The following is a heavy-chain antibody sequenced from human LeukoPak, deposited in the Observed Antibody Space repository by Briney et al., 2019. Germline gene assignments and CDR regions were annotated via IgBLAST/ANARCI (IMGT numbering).Heavy chain of an antibody. D-gene: IGHD2-2*01. CDR2: ISSSSSYI. Sequence: GGCRRLSCAASGFTFSSYSMNWVRQAPGKGLEWVSSISSSSSYIYYADSVKGRFTISRDNAKNSLYLQMNSLRAEDTAVYYCARESCSSTSCYYYYGMDVWGQGTTVTVSS. V-gene: IGHV3-21*01. CDR3: ARESCSSTSCYYYYGMDV. CDR1: GFTFSSYS. J-gene: IGHJ6*02.